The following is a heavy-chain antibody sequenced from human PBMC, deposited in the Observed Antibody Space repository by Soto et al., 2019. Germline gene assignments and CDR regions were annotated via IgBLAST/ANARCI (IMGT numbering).Heavy chain of an antibody. J-gene: IGHJ6*02. CDR3: AKGQGFSAYYYGMDV. CDR2: ISGGGAST. Sequence: EVQLSESGGGLVQPGGSLRLSCAVSGFSFAGYAMSWVRQAPGKGLEWVSGISGGGASTYYAGSVKGRFTISRDNSGYTVYLQMNSLIAEDTAVYYCAKGQGFSAYYYGMDVWGQGTAVTLSS. V-gene: IGHV3-23*01. D-gene: IGHD6-19*01. CDR1: GFSFAGYA.